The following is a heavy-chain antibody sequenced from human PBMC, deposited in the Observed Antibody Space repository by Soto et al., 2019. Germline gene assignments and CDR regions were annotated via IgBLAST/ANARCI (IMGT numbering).Heavy chain of an antibody. D-gene: IGHD4-17*01. Sequence: EVQLVESGGGLVKPGGSLRLSCAASGFTFSNAWMNWVRQAPGKGLEWVVRIKSKTDGGTTDYAAPVKGRFTISRDDSKNTLDLQMNSLKTEDTAVYYCTTDPYGEYVFVYWGQGTLVTVSS. CDR1: GFTFSNAW. CDR2: IKSKTDGGTT. CDR3: TTDPYGEYVFVY. J-gene: IGHJ4*02. V-gene: IGHV3-15*07.